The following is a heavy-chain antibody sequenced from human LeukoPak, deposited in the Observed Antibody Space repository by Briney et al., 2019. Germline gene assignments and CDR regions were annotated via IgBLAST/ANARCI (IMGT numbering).Heavy chain of an antibody. J-gene: IGHJ4*02. CDR3: ARDEGYYFDY. CDR1: GFTFSSYS. V-gene: IGHV3-21*01. CDR2: ISSSSVYI. Sequence: GGSLRLSCAASGFTFSSYSMNWVRQAPEKGLEWVSSISSSSVYIYYADSVKGRFTISRDNAKNSLYLQMNSLTAEDTAVYYCARDEGYYFDYWGQGTLVTVSS.